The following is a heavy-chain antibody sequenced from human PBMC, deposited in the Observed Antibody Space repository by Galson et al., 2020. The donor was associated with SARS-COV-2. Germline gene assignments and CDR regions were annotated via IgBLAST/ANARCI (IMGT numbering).Heavy chain of an antibody. J-gene: IGHJ4*02. D-gene: IGHD3-3*01. CDR3: ARLVPSYDFWSGTYFDY. Sequence: GESLKISCKGSGYSFTSYWIGWVRQMPGKGLEWMGIIYPGDSDTRYSPSFQGQVTISADKSISTAYLQWSSLKASDTAMYYCARLVPSYDFWSGTYFDYWGQGTLVTVSS. CDR1: GYSFTSYW. V-gene: IGHV5-51*01. CDR2: IYPGDSDT.